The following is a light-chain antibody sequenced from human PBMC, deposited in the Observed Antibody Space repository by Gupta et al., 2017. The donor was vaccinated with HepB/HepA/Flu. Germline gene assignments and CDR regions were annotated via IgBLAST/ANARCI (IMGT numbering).Light chain of an antibody. J-gene: IGLJ2*01. Sequence: QSALTQPASVSGPPGQSTNIPCPGSSNDLGGYDSVSWYQQDPGQAPKLLIYDVTNRPSGVSNRFSGSKSGNTASLTISGLQAEDEADYYCSSFSNTYTLVLFGGGTKLTVL. CDR1: SNDLGGYDS. CDR2: DVT. CDR3: SSFSNTYTLVL. V-gene: IGLV2-14*03.